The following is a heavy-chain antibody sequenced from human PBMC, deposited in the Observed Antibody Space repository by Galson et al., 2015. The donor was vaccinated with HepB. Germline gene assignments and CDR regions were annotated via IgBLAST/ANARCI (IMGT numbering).Heavy chain of an antibody. J-gene: IGHJ5*02. D-gene: IGHD2-8*01. CDR3: ARDQEEGVYGGWFDP. CDR2: ISAYNGNT. Sequence: SVKVSCKASGYTFTSYGISWVRQAPGQGLEWMGWISAYNGNTNYAQKFQGRVTITADKSTSTAYMELSSLRSEDTAVYYCARDQEEGVYGGWFDPWGQGTLVTVSS. V-gene: IGHV1-18*01. CDR1: GYTFTSYG.